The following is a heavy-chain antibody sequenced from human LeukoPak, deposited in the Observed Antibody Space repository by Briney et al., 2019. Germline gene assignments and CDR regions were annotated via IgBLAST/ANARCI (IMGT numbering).Heavy chain of an antibody. Sequence: PSETLSLTCTVSGGSISSYYWSWIRQPPGKGLEWIGYIYYSGSTNYNPSLKSRVTISVDTSKNQFFLKLSSVTAADTAVYYCARALGYCSGGSCYYFDYWGQGTLVTVPS. J-gene: IGHJ4*02. CDR3: ARALGYCSGGSCYYFDY. CDR1: GGSISSYY. D-gene: IGHD2-15*01. CDR2: IYYSGST. V-gene: IGHV4-59*01.